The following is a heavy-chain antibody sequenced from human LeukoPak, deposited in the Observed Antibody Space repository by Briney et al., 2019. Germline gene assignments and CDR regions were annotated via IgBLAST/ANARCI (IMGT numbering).Heavy chain of an antibody. J-gene: IGHJ4*02. CDR1: GVSISTNNW. CDR2: VYHSGSA. CDR3: ARGSSALDFDY. Sequence: SETLSLTCAVSGVSISTNNWWSWVRQPPGKGLEWIGEVYHSGSANYNPSLKSRVTISVDRSKNQFSLKLSSVTAADTAVYYCARGSSALDFDYWGQGTLVTVSS. D-gene: IGHD1-1*01. V-gene: IGHV4-4*02.